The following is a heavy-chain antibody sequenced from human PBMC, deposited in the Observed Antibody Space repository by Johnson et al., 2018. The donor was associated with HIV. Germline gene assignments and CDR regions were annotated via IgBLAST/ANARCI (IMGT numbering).Heavy chain of an antibody. CDR1: GFTVSSNY. CDR2: IYSGGST. CDR3: ARGGANYYDSSGYYGAFDI. D-gene: IGHD3-22*01. Sequence: VQLVESGGGLVQPGGSLRLSCAASGFTVSSNYMSWVRQAPGKGLEWVSVIYSGGSTYYADSVKGRFTISSDNSKNTLYLQMNSLRAEDTAVYYCARGGANYYDSSGYYGAFDIWGQGTMVTVSS. V-gene: IGHV3-66*01. J-gene: IGHJ3*02.